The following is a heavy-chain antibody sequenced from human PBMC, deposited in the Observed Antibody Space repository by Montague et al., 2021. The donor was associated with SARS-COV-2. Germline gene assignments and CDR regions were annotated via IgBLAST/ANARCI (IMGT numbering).Heavy chain of an antibody. V-gene: IGHV4-61*02. J-gene: IGHJ6*02. Sequence: TLSLTCTVSGGSISSGKYYWSWIRQPAGKGLEWIGLMYTSGSTYYNSFLKSRATISVDTSKYQFSLKLRSVTADDTVVYYSARVSQVVITISSWNYYGMDVWGQGTTVTVSS. D-gene: IGHD3-22*01. CDR1: GGSISSGKYY. CDR3: ARVSQVVITISSWNYYGMDV. CDR2: MYTSGST.